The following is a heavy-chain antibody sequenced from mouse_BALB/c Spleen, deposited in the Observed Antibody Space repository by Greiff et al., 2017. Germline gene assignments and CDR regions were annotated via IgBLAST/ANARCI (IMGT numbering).Heavy chain of an antibody. V-gene: IGHV3-2*02. J-gene: IGHJ4*01. D-gene: IGHD2-4*01. CDR3: ARKYDYDVGAMDY. Sequence: VQLQQSGPGLVKPSQSLSLTCTVTGYSITSDYAWNWIRQFPGNKLEWMGYISYSGSTSYNPSLKSRISITRDTSKNQFFLQLNSVTTEDTATYYCARKYDYDVGAMDYWGQGTSVTVSS. CDR2: ISYSGST. CDR1: GYSITSDYA.